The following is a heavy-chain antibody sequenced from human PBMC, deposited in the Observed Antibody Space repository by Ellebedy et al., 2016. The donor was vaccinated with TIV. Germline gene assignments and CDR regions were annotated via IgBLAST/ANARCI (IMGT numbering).Heavy chain of an antibody. CDR3: ARPSMVRGAFFYFDS. CDR1: GYSFTNYW. J-gene: IGHJ4*02. CDR2: IYPGDSDI. Sequence: GESLKISCQGFGYSFTNYWIAWVRQMPGKGLEWMGIIYPGDSDITYSPSFQGRVTISADRSINPAFLQWSSLRASDTAMYYCARPSMVRGAFFYFDSWGQGTLVTVSS. D-gene: IGHD3-10*01. V-gene: IGHV5-51*01.